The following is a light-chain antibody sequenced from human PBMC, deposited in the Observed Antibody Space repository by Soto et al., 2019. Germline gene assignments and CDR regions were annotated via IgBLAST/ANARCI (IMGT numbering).Light chain of an antibody. V-gene: IGKV3-20*01. CDR1: QSINSN. J-gene: IGKJ1*01. Sequence: TQSPATLSVSPGDRATLSCRASQSINSNLAWYQQQPGQAPRLLIYGASSRATGTPDRFSGSGSGTDFTLTINRLEPEDFALYYCQQYGSSPPTFGQGTKV. CDR3: QQYGSSPPT. CDR2: GAS.